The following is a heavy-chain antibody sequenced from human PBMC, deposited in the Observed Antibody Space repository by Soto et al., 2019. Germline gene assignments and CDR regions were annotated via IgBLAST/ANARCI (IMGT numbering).Heavy chain of an antibody. V-gene: IGHV3-23*01. CDR2: ISGSGGST. D-gene: IGHD6-13*01. Sequence: EVQLLESGGGLVQPGGSLRLSCAASGFTFSSYAMSWVRQAPGKGLEWVSAISGSGGSTYYADSVKGRFTISRDNYMNTMYLQKNSLGAEDTAVYYCAYTSTPFDSWGKGTLVTVSS. CDR3: AYTSTPFDS. J-gene: IGHJ4*02. CDR1: GFTFSSYA.